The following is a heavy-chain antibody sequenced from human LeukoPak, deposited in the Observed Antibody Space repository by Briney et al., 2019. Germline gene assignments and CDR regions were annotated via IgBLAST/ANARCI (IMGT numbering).Heavy chain of an antibody. CDR2: IYSGGST. V-gene: IGHV3-66*02. Sequence: GGSLRLSCAASGFTVSSNYMSWVRQAPGKGLEWVSVIYSGGSTYYADSVKGRFTISRDNSKNTLYLQMNSLRAEDTAVYYCARDRCSSTSCRNWFDPWGQGTLVTVSS. D-gene: IGHD2-2*01. CDR3: ARDRCSSTSCRNWFDP. J-gene: IGHJ5*02. CDR1: GFTVSSNY.